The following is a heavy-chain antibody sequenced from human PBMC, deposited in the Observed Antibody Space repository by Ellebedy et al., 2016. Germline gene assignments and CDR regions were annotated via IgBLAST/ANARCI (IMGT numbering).Heavy chain of an antibody. CDR2: IKQDGTEK. CDR1: RFSFSTYW. Sequence: GESLKISXAASRFSFSTYWMTWVRQAPGKGLEWVANIKQDGTEKYYLDSVKGRFTISRDNAKNSLSLQMNSLRAEDTALYYCVRHSQYCGGDCRFYFDRWGQGTLVTVSS. CDR3: VRHSQYCGGDCRFYFDR. D-gene: IGHD2-21*02. V-gene: IGHV3-7*03. J-gene: IGHJ4*02.